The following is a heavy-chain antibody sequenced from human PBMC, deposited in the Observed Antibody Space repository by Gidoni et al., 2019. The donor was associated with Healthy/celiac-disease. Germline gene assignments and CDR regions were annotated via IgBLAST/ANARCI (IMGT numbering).Heavy chain of an antibody. Sequence: EVQLVESGGGLVKPGGSLSLSCVAFGSTFSNAWMSWVRQAPGKGLEWVGRIKSKTDGGTTDYAAPVKGRFTISRDDSKNTLYLQMNSLKTEDTAVYYCTTVPTISGDYWGQGTLVTVSS. CDR2: IKSKTDGGTT. V-gene: IGHV3-15*01. CDR1: GSTFSNAW. CDR3: TTVPTISGDY. D-gene: IGHD3-3*01. J-gene: IGHJ4*02.